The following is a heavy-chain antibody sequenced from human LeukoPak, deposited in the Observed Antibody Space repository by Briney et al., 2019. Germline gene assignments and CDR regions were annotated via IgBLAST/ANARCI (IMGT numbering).Heavy chain of an antibody. CDR3: TRGDIPPEYFHY. CDR2: IRSTTYGGTT. D-gene: IGHD2-15*01. J-gene: IGHJ1*01. Sequence: RSLRLSCTASGFILGDYAMSWVRQAPGKGLEWVGFIRSTTYGGTTEYAASVKGRFTISRDDSKNIAYLQMNSLKTEDTAVYYCTRGDIPPEYFHYWGHDTLVPVSS. V-gene: IGHV3-49*04. CDR1: GFILGDYA.